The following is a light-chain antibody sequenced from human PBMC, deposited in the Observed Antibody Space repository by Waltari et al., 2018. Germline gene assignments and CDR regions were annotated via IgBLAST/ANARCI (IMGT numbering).Light chain of an antibody. CDR2: AAS. Sequence: DIQMTQSPSSLSASVGDRVTITCPASQGISMDLDWYQQKPGKAPKRLIYAASSLQSGVPSRFSGSGSGTEFTLTISSLQPEDFATYYCLQVYSYPRTFGQGTKVEIK. CDR3: LQVYSYPRT. CDR1: QGISMD. V-gene: IGKV1-17*01. J-gene: IGKJ2*01.